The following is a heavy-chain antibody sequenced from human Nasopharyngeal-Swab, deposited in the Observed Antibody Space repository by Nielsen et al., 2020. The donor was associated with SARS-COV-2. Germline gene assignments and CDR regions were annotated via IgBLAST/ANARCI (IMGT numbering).Heavy chain of an antibody. CDR3: ARRSGYSYGYALDN. CDR2: INHSGST. Sequence: WIRQPPGKGLEWIGEINHSGSTYYNPSLRSRVTILVDTSKNQFSLKLYSVTAADTAIYYCARRSGYSYGYALDNWGPGTLVTVSS. D-gene: IGHD5-18*01. V-gene: IGHV4-34*01. J-gene: IGHJ4*02.